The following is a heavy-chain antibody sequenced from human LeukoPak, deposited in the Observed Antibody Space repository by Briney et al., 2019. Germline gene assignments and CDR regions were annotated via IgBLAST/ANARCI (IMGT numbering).Heavy chain of an antibody. CDR1: GFTFGSYW. Sequence: GGPLRLSCAASGFTFGSYWMSWVRQAPGKGLEWVANIKHDGSEKHYVDSVKGRFTISRDNAKNLLFLQVNSLRVGDSAMYYCTKEVGNWGQGTLVTVSS. CDR3: TKEVGN. J-gene: IGHJ4*02. CDR2: IKHDGSEK. V-gene: IGHV3-7*01.